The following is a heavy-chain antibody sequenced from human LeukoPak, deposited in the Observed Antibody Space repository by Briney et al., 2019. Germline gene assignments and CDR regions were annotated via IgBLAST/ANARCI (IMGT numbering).Heavy chain of an antibody. D-gene: IGHD4/OR15-4a*01. Sequence: PGGSLRLSCAASGFTFSSYWMSWVRQAPGKGLEWVANIKQDESEKDYVESVKGLFTISRDNAKNSLYLQMNSLRAEDTAVHYCARRAGAYSHPYDYWGQGTLVTVSS. CDR2: IKQDESEK. CDR3: ARRAGAYSHPYDY. J-gene: IGHJ4*02. V-gene: IGHV3-7*03. CDR1: GFTFSSYW.